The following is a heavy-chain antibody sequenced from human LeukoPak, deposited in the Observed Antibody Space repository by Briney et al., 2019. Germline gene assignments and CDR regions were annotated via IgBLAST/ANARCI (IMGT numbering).Heavy chain of an antibody. Sequence: PGGSLRLSCTASGFTFSGSAMHWVRQASGKGLEWVGRIGSKANSYATVYAASVKGRFTISRDDSKNTAYLQMNSLKTEDTAVYYCTSGLSVRRSNNTPVDYWGQGTLVTVSS. J-gene: IGHJ4*02. CDR1: GFTFSGSA. V-gene: IGHV3-73*01. D-gene: IGHD1-1*01. CDR2: IGSKANSYAT. CDR3: TSGLSVRRSNNTPVDY.